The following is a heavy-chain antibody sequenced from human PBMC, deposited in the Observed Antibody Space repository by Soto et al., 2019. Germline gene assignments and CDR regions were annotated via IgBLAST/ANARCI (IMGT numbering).Heavy chain of an antibody. J-gene: IGHJ4*02. D-gene: IGHD4-17*01. CDR1: GYTFTSYG. V-gene: IGHV1-18*01. CDR2: ISAYNGNT. Sequence: ASVKVSCKASGYTFTSYGISWVRQAPGQGPEWMGWISAYNGNTNYAQKLQGRVTMTTDTSTSTAYMELRSLRSDDTAVYYCARRVDYGGNHDAFDFRGQGTLVTVSS. CDR3: ARRVDYGGNHDAFDF.